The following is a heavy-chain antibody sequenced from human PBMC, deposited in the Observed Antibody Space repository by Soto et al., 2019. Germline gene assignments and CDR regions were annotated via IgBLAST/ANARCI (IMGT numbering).Heavy chain of an antibody. D-gene: IGHD3-22*01. V-gene: IGHV3-30*04. J-gene: IGHJ4*02. CDR3: ARAQSHYDSSGIDY. CDR2: ISYDGQNK. CDR1: GFTFINYA. Sequence: QVQLVESGGGVVQPGRSLRLSCAASGFTFINYAIHWVRQAPGKGLEWVAIISYDGQNKYYAESVKGRFSISRDNSKSTVSLQMNCLRTEDTAIYYCARAQSHYDSSGIDYWGQGTLVTVSS.